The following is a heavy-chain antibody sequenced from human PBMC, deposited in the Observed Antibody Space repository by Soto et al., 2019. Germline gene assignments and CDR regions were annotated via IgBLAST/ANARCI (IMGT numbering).Heavy chain of an antibody. CDR1: GFTFSSYS. CDR2: ISSSSSYI. Sequence: GGSLRLSCAASGFTFSSYSMNWVRQAPGKGLEWVSSISSSSSYIYYADSVKGRFTISRDNAKNSLYLQMSSLRAEDTAVYYCARDSRGSTWAYYFDHWGQGTLVTVSS. CDR3: ARDSRGSTWAYYFDH. V-gene: IGHV3-21*01. J-gene: IGHJ4*02. D-gene: IGHD2-2*01.